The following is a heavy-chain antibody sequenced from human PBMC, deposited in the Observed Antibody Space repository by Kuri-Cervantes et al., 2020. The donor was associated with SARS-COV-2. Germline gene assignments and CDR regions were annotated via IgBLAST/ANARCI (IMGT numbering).Heavy chain of an antibody. V-gene: IGHV3-30*04. J-gene: IGHJ4*02. CDR1: GFTFRNYA. D-gene: IGHD4-23*01. CDR3: ADFYGGFPG. CDR2: ISYDGSNK. Sequence: GESLQISCAASGFTFRNYAMYWVRQAPGKGLEWVVAISYDGSNKYYADSVKGRFTISRDNSKNSLYLQMNSLRDEDTAVYYCADFYGGFPGWGQGTLVTVSS.